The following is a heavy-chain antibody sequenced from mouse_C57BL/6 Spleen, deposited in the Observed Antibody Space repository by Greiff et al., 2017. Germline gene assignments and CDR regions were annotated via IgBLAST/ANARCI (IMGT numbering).Heavy chain of an antibody. CDR1: GFTFSDYG. Sequence: VQLKESGGGLVKPGGSLKLSCAASGFTFSDYGMHWVRQAPEKGLEWIAYISSGSSTIYYADTVKGRFTISRDNAKNTLFLQMTSLRSVDTAMYYSVLITTVVATRGMDYWGQGTSVTVSS. D-gene: IGHD1-1*01. CDR3: VLITTVVATRGMDY. CDR2: ISSGSSTI. V-gene: IGHV5-17*01. J-gene: IGHJ4*01.